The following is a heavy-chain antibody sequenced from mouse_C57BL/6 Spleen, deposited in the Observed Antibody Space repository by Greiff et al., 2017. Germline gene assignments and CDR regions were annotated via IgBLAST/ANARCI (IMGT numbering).Heavy chain of an antibody. CDR3: ARAYYGSSSGDFDY. V-gene: IGHV5-16*01. D-gene: IGHD1-1*01. CDR2: INYDGSST. CDR1: GFTFSDYY. Sequence: EVKLVESEGGLVQPGSSMKLSCTASGFTFSDYYMAWVRQVPEKGLEWVANINYDGSSTYYLDSLKSRFIISRDNAKNILYLQMSSLKSEDTATYYCARAYYGSSSGDFDYWGQGTTLIVSS. J-gene: IGHJ2*01.